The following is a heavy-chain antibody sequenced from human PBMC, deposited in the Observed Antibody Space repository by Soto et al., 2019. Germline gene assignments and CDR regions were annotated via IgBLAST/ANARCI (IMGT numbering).Heavy chain of an antibody. J-gene: IGHJ3*02. D-gene: IGHD6-19*01. V-gene: IGHV1-18*01. CDR1: GYIFRSHG. CDR3: ARFKYRSTASLGYAFDI. CDR2: ISPYNGNT. Sequence: QVQLVQSGAEVKKPGASVKVSCKASGYIFRSHGVSWMRQAPGQGLEWMGWISPYNGNTNYAQNLQGRVTMATDTSTSTAYIELRSLRSDDTDVYYCARFKYRSTASLGYAFDIWGQGTMVTVSS.